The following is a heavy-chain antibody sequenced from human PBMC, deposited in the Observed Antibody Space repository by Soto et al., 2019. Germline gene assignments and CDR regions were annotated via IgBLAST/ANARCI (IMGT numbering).Heavy chain of an antibody. CDR3: ARVRVGYYGSGSYYNLGSVADY. CDR2: INHSGST. J-gene: IGHJ4*02. V-gene: IGHV4-34*01. CDR1: GGSFSGYY. Sequence: QVQLQQWGAGLLKPSETLSLTCAVYGGSFSGYYWSWIRQPPGKGLEWIGEINHSGSTNYNPSLKNRVTISVDTSKNQFSLKLSSVTAADTAVYYCARVRVGYYGSGSYYNLGSVADYWGQGTLVTVSS. D-gene: IGHD3-10*01.